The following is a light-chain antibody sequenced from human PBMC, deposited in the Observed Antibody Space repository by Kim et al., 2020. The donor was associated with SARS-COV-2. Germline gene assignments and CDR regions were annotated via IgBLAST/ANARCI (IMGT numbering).Light chain of an antibody. V-gene: IGKV1-27*01. CDR1: EGIRNY. CDR3: QKYNNAPRT. J-gene: IGKJ1*01. CDR2: SAS. Sequence: ASVGDRVTITCRASEGIRNYLTWYQQKPGKVPKVLIYSASTLQSGVPSRFRGSGSGTDFTLTISSLQPEDVATYYCQKYNNAPRTFGQGTKVDIK.